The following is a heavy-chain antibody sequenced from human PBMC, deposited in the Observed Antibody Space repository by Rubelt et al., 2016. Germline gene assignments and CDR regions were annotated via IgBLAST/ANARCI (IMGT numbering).Heavy chain of an antibody. CDR2: IIPIFGTA. V-gene: IGHV1-69*01. J-gene: IGHJ5*02. CDR1: GGTFSSYA. D-gene: IGHD6-13*01. Sequence: QVQLVQSGAEVKKPGSSVKVSCKASGGTFSSYAISWVRQAPGQGLEWMGGIIPIFGTANYARKFTGRVPSPADESTSTAYMELSSLRSEDTAVYYCAREQQLVGGWFDPWGQGTLVTVSS. CDR3: AREQQLVGGWFDP.